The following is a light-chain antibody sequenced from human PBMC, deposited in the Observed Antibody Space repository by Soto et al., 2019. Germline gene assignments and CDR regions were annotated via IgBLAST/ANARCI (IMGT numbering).Light chain of an antibody. CDR3: QQYRDNWT. V-gene: IGKV1-5*03. CDR1: QSISSW. J-gene: IGKJ1*01. CDR2: KAS. Sequence: DLPMTQSPSTLSASVGDRVTITCRASQSISSWLAWYQQKPGTAPKLLIYKASTLQSGVPSRFSGSGSGTEFTLTISSLQPDDSATYYCQQYRDNWTFGQGTKVEMK.